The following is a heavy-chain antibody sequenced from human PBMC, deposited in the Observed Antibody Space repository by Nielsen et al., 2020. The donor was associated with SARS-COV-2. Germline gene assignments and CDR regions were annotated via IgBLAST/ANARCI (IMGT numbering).Heavy chain of an antibody. J-gene: IGHJ4*02. CDR1: GFTFSGSA. D-gene: IGHD4-23*01. CDR3: SSPTVAY. Sequence: GESLKISCVASGFTFSGSAMHWVRQASGKGLEWLGRIRSYANEYATAYAASVKGRFTISRDDSKNTAYLQMNSLTTEDTAVYYCSSPTVAYWGQGTLVTVSS. V-gene: IGHV3-73*01. CDR2: IRSYANEYAT.